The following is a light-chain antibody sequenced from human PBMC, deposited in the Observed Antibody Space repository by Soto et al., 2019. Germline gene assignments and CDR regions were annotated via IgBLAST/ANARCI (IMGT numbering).Light chain of an antibody. V-gene: IGKV1-5*03. Sequence: DIHMTQSPATLSASVGDRVTITCRASQTVSPWLAWYQQKPRAAPHLLIYKVSNLESGVPSRFSGSGSGADYTLTINGLQPDDFATYYCQRYNRGVTFGPGTKVEIK. CDR1: QTVSPW. J-gene: IGKJ1*01. CDR2: KVS. CDR3: QRYNRGVT.